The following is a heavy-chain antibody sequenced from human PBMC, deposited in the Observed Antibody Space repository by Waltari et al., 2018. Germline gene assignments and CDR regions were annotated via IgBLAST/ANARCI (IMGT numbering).Heavy chain of an antibody. D-gene: IGHD3-16*01. J-gene: IGHJ2*01. CDR1: GYSISSGYY. V-gene: IGHV4-38-2*01. Sequence: QVQLQESGPGLVKPSETLSLTCAVSGYSISSGYYWGWIRQPPGKGLEWIGSIYHSGSTYYNPSLKSRVTISVDTSKNQFSVKLSSVTAADTAVYYCARHGGTTRYWYFDLWGRGTLVTVSS. CDR3: ARHGGTTRYWYFDL. CDR2: IYHSGST.